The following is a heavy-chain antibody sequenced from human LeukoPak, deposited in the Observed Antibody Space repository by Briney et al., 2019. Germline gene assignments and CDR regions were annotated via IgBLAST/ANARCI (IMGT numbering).Heavy chain of an antibody. CDR3: ARGRPTTRIGAGRFDY. Sequence: ASVKVSCKAFGYSLTNYYVHWVRQAPGQGLEWMGEINPSGGSTSYAQKFQGRITVTRDTYTNTVYMDLSSLRSEDTATYYCARGRPTTRIGAGRFDYWGQGSLLTVAS. CDR1: GYSLTNYY. CDR2: INPSGGST. V-gene: IGHV1-46*01. J-gene: IGHJ4*02. D-gene: IGHD5-12*01.